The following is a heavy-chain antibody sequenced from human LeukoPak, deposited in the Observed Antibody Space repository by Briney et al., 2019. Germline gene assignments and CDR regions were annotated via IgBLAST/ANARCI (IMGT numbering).Heavy chain of an antibody. CDR2: ISYDGSNK. J-gene: IGHJ3*02. CDR3: GTAAQGFGAFDI. D-gene: IGHD2-2*01. Sequence: PGESLRLSCAASGFTFSSYGMHWVRQAPGKGLEWVAVISYDGSNKYYADSVKGRFTISRDNSKNTLYLQMNSLRAEDTAVYYCGTAAQGFGAFDIWGQGAMVTVSS. V-gene: IGHV3-30*03. CDR1: GFTFSSYG.